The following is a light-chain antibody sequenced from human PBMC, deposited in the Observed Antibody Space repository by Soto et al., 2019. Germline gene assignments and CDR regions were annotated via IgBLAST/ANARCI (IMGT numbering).Light chain of an antibody. V-gene: IGLV1-47*01. CDR3: EAWDDSLSGVV. Sequence: QSVLTQPPSASGTPGQRVPISCSGSSSNIGSKYVYWYQQLPGTAPKLLIYRNNQRPSGVPDRFSGSTSGTSASLAISGLRSEDEADYYCEAWDDSLSGVVFGGGTKLTVL. J-gene: IGLJ2*01. CDR1: SSNIGSKY. CDR2: RNN.